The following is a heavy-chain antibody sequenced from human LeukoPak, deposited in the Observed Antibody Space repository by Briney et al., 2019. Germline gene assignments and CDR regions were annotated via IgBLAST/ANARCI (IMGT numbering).Heavy chain of an antibody. Sequence: ASVKVSCKASGYTFTSYYMHWVRQAPGQGLEWMGIINPSGGSASYAQKFQGRVTMTRDTSTSTVYMELSSLRSEDTAVYYCARAGQIVGATMVWGQGTLVTVSS. V-gene: IGHV1-46*01. CDR2: INPSGGSA. J-gene: IGHJ4*02. CDR1: GYTFTSYY. CDR3: ARAGQIVGATMV. D-gene: IGHD1-26*01.